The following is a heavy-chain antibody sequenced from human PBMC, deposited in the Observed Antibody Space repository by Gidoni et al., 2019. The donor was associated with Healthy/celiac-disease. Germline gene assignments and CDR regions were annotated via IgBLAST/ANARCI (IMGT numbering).Heavy chain of an antibody. D-gene: IGHD6-6*01. CDR2: INHSGST. CDR3: ARGAPTARPVWYYYYGMDV. V-gene: IGHV4-34*01. Sequence: QVQLQQWGAGLLKPSETLSLTCAVYGGSFSGYYWSWIRQPPGKGLEWIGEINHSGSTNYNPSLKSRVTISVDTSKNQFSLKLSSVTAADTAVYYCARGAPTARPVWYYYYGMDVWGQGTTVTVSS. CDR1: GGSFSGYY. J-gene: IGHJ6*02.